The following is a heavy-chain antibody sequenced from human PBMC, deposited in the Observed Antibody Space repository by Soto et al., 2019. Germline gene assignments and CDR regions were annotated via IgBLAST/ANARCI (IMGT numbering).Heavy chain of an antibody. CDR2: IYSNGRT. CDR3: AKWLRGGSYYCDY. Sequence: PGGSLRLSXAASGFTFSSYAMSWVRQAPGKGLECIAPIYSNGRTFYADSVTGRFSISRDNYQNTVSLQMNSLSVDDTATYYCAKWLRGGSYYCDYWGQGALVTVSS. J-gene: IGHJ4*02. V-gene: IGHV3-23*05. CDR1: GFTFSSYA. D-gene: IGHD3-10*01.